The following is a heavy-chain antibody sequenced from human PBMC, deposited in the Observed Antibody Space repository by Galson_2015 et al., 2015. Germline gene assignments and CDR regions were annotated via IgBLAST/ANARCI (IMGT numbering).Heavy chain of an antibody. J-gene: IGHJ6*02. CDR2: INQDGTEK. CDR3: ARDRFNGYDIYYYFYGMDV. V-gene: IGHV3-7*03. Sequence: SLRLSCAASGFTFTRYSLGWVRQAPGKGLEWVANINQDGTEKYYIDSVKGRFTISRDSAKNSLFLQMNGLRAEDAAVYYCARDRFNGYDIYYYFYGMDVWGQGTTVTVSS. D-gene: IGHD5-12*01. CDR1: GFTFTRYS.